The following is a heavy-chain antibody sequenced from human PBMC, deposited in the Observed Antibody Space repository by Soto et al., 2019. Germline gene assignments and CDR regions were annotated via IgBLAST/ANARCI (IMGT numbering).Heavy chain of an antibody. CDR2: ISGSGGSA. Sequence: PGGSLRLSCAASGFTFSSYAMSWVRQAPGKGLEWVSAISGSGGSAYYAASVKGRFTISRDNSKNTLYLQMNSLRAEDTAVYYCAKALTIVVVPAAPPTDYMDVWGKGTTVTVSS. V-gene: IGHV3-23*01. D-gene: IGHD2-2*01. J-gene: IGHJ6*03. CDR1: GFTFSSYA. CDR3: AKALTIVVVPAAPPTDYMDV.